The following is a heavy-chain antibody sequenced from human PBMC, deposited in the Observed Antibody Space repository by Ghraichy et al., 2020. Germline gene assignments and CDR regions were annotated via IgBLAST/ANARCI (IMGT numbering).Heavy chain of an antibody. Sequence: GGSLRLSCAASGFTFSQFWMPWVRHAPGQGLVWVSRINSDGSSTSYADSVKGRFTISRDNAKNTLYLQMNSLRAEDTAVYYCARSYYSGRSAYFVRYYDYGMDVWGQGTTVTVSS. J-gene: IGHJ6*02. CDR1: GFTFSQFW. CDR3: ARSYYSGRSAYFVRYYDYGMDV. V-gene: IGHV3-74*01. CDR2: INSDGSST. D-gene: IGHD3-22*01.